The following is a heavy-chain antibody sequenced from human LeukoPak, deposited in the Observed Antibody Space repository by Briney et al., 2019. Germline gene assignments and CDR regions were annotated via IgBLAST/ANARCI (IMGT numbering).Heavy chain of an antibody. D-gene: IGHD6-19*01. V-gene: IGHV4-34*01. Sequence: SETLSLTCAVYGGSFSGYYWSWIRQPPGKGLEWIGEINHSGSTNYNPSLKSRVTISVDTSKNQFSLKLSSVTAADTAVYYCARDHEQWLVPGADYWGQGTLVTVSS. CDR3: ARDHEQWLVPGADY. J-gene: IGHJ4*02. CDR1: GGSFSGYY. CDR2: INHSGST.